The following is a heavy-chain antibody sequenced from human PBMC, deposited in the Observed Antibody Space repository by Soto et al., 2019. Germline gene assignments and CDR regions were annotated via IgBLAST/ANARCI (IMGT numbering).Heavy chain of an antibody. CDR2: IGGSGRNT. V-gene: IGHV3-23*01. Sequence: EVQLLESGEGLVQPGGSLKLSCAASGFTFSNHAMSWFRQAPGKGLEWVSGIGGSGRNTYYADSVKGRFTISRDNSQNTLFLQMNSLRAEDTAEYYCARVLRYFDTPYGMDVWGQGTTVTVSS. J-gene: IGHJ6*02. CDR1: GFTFSNHA. D-gene: IGHD3-9*01. CDR3: ARVLRYFDTPYGMDV.